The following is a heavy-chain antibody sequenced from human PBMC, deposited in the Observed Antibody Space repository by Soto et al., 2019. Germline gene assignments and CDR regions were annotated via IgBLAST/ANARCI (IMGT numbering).Heavy chain of an antibody. CDR1: GGSISSYY. CDR3: ARNRWSGDAFDI. Sequence: PSETLSLTCTVSGGSISSYYWSWIRQPPGKGLEWIGYIYYSGSTNYNPSLKSRVTIPVDTSKNQFSLKLSSVTAADTAVYYCARNRWSGDAFDIWGQGTMVTVSS. V-gene: IGHV4-59*01. D-gene: IGHD3-3*01. CDR2: IYYSGST. J-gene: IGHJ3*02.